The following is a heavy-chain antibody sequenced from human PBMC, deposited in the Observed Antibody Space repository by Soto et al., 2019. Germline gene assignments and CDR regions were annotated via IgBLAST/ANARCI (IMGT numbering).Heavy chain of an antibody. CDR1: GFTFSSYA. V-gene: IGHV3-64*01. CDR2: ISSNGGST. CDR3: ARGMFFGVVSQLDY. J-gene: IGHJ4*02. Sequence: EVQLVESGGGLVQPGGSLRLSCAASGFTFSSYAMHWVRQAPGKGLEYVSAISSNGGSTYYANSVKGRFTISRDNSKNTLYRQMGSLRADDMAVYYCARGMFFGVVSQLDYWGQGTLVTVSS. D-gene: IGHD3-3*01.